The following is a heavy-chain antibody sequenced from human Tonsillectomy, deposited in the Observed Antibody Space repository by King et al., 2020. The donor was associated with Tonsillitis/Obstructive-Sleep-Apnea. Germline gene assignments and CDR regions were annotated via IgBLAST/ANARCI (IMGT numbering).Heavy chain of an antibody. CDR3: ARDGSMGGFDY. V-gene: IGHV3-13*01. Sequence: VQLVESGGGLVQPGGSLRLSCVASGFTFSSYDMHWVRQATGKGLEWVSVIGSTGDTYYPGSVKGGFTISRENAKNSLYLQMNSLRAGDTAVYYCARDGSMGGFDYWGQGTLVTVSS. J-gene: IGHJ4*02. D-gene: IGHD3-10*01. CDR2: IGSTGDT. CDR1: GFTFSSYD.